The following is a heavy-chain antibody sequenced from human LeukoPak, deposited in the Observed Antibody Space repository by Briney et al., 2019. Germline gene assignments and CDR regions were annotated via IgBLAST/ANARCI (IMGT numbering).Heavy chain of an antibody. J-gene: IGHJ5*02. CDR2: IYTSGST. CDR1: GGSISSGSYY. CDR3: ASQIYYDSSGYYSDAKFDP. D-gene: IGHD3-22*01. Sequence: SETLSLTCTVSGGSISSGSYYWSWIRQPAGKGLEWIGRIYTSGSTNYNPSLKSRVTISVDTSKNQFSLKLSSVTAADTAVYYCASQIYYDSSGYYSDAKFDPWGQGTLVTVSS. V-gene: IGHV4-61*02.